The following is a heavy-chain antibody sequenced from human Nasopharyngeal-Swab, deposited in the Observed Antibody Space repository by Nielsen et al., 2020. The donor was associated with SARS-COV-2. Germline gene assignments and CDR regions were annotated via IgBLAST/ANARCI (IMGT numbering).Heavy chain of an antibody. Sequence: GESLKISCAASGFTFSDYYMAWVRQAPGKGLEWVSYISTSGRSTDSADSVKGRFTISRDNAQRSLYLQMNSLRAEDTAVYYCARDPLAVAGYDAFDMWGQGTLVAVSS. V-gene: IGHV3-11*06. CDR2: ISTSGRST. D-gene: IGHD6-19*01. CDR3: ARDPLAVAGYDAFDM. J-gene: IGHJ3*02. CDR1: GFTFSDYY.